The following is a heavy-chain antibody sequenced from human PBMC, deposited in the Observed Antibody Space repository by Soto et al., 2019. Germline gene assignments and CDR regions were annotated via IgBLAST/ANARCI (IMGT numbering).Heavy chain of an antibody. Sequence: QVQLVQSGAEVKKPGASVKVSCKASGYTFTSYAMHWVRQAPGQRLEWMGWINAGNGNTKYSQKFQGRVTITRDTSASTAYMELSSLRSEDTAVYYCARDQDTAMVAPGFDYWVQGTLVTVSS. V-gene: IGHV1-3*01. CDR1: GYTFTSYA. CDR2: INAGNGNT. D-gene: IGHD5-18*01. J-gene: IGHJ4*02. CDR3: ARDQDTAMVAPGFDY.